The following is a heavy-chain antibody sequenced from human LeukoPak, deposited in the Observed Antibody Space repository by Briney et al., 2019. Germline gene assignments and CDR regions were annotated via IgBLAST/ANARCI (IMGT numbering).Heavy chain of an antibody. D-gene: IGHD2-2*01. J-gene: IGHJ4*02. CDR2: IRNKANSYTT. Sequence: GGSLRLSCAASGFTFSSYSMNWVRQAPGKGLEWVGRIRNKANSYTTEYAASVKGRFTISSDDSKNSLYLQMNSLKTEDTAVYYCTTVPTPYCSSTSCPGSIAAAGTEDYWGQGTLVTVSS. CDR1: GFTFSSYS. V-gene: IGHV3-72*01. CDR3: TTVPTPYCSSTSCPGSIAAAGTEDY.